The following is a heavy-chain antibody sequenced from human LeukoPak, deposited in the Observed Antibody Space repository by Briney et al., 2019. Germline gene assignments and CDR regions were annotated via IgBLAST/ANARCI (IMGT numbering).Heavy chain of an antibody. Sequence: PGGSLRLSCAASGFTFSSYSMSWVRQAPGKGLEWVSSISSSSSYIYYADSVKGRFTISRDNSKNTLYLQMNSLRAEDTAVYYCAKDLKLGTPYWGQGTLVTVSS. CDR2: ISSSSSYI. CDR3: AKDLKLGTPY. D-gene: IGHD1-14*01. J-gene: IGHJ4*02. V-gene: IGHV3-21*04. CDR1: GFTFSSYS.